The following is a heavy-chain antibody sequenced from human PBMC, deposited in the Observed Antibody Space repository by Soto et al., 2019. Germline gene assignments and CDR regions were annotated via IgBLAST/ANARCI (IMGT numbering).Heavy chain of an antibody. CDR3: AREIQYSYGVNWFDP. J-gene: IGHJ5*02. D-gene: IGHD5-18*01. CDR2: IIPIFGTA. V-gene: IGHV1-69*13. Sequence: SVQVSCKASGGTFSSYAISWVRQAPGQGLEWMGGIIPIFGTANYAQKFQGRVTITADESTSTAYMELSSLRSEDTAVYYCAREIQYSYGVNWFDPWGQGTLVTVSS. CDR1: GGTFSSYA.